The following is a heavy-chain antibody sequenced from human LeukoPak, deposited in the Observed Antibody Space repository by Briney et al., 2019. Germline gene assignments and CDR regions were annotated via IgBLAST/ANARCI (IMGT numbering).Heavy chain of an antibody. D-gene: IGHD4-23*01. Sequence: SETLSLTCAVYGGSFSGYYWSWIRQPPGKGLEWIGEINHSGSTNYNPSLKSRVTISVDTSKNQFSLKLSSATAADTAVYYCARIGGIRSIWGQGTLVTVSS. J-gene: IGHJ4*02. V-gene: IGHV4-34*01. CDR3: ARIGGIRSI. CDR2: INHSGST. CDR1: GGSFSGYY.